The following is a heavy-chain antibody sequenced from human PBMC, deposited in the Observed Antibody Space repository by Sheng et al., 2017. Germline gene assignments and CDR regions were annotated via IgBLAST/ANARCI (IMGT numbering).Heavy chain of an antibody. Sequence: QVQLVQSGAEVKKPGSSVKVSCKASGGTFSSYTISWVRQAPGQGLEWMGRIIPILGIANYAQKFQGRVTITADKSTSTAYMELSSLRSEDTAVYYCARVWLLNAFDIWGQGTMVTVSS. CDR1: GGTFSSYT. CDR3: ARVWLLNAFDI. V-gene: IGHV1-69*02. CDR2: IIPILGIA. D-gene: IGHD2-21*02. J-gene: IGHJ3*02.